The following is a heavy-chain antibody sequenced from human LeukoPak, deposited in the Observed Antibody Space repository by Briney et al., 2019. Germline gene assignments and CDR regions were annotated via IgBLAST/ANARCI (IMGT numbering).Heavy chain of an antibody. CDR2: IYYSGST. CDR3: VRHDGRGGATMGALDS. Sequence: NPSETLSLTCTVSGGSISSYYWSWIRQPPGKGLEWIGYIYYSGSTNYNPSLKSRVTISVDTSKNQFSLQLNSVTAADTAVYYCVRHDGRGGATMGALDSWGQGSLVTVSS. J-gene: IGHJ4*02. D-gene: IGHD5-12*01. V-gene: IGHV4-59*08. CDR1: GGSISSYY.